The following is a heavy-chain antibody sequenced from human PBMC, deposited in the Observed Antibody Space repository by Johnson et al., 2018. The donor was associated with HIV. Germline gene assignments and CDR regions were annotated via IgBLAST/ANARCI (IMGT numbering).Heavy chain of an antibody. V-gene: IGHV3-30*04. CDR2: VSYDGSER. CDR3: ARGSRYTYDNDDVYLLQAFDY. J-gene: IGHJ3*01. Sequence: HVQLVESGGGVVQPGRSLRLSCAASGFSFSSYAMHWVRQAPGKGLEWVAVVSYDGSERYYGDSVKGRFTISRDNSKNTLYLEMNSLRAEDTAVYYCARGSRYTYDNDDVYLLQAFDYWGQGTMVTVSS. D-gene: IGHD3-16*01. CDR1: GFSFSSYA.